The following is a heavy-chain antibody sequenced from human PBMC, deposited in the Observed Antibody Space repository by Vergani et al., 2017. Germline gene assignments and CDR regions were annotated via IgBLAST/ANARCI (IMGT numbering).Heavy chain of an antibody. CDR3: AREERSNTSPFVGD. J-gene: IGHJ4*02. CDR1: GFTFSNSA. V-gene: IGHV3-23*01. CDR2: ISRHGDRT. D-gene: IGHD2/OR15-2a*01. Sequence: EVHLLESGGGQVEAGGSLRLSCVASGFTFSNSAMSWVRQTSGKGLEWVSAISRHGDRTYYADSVKGRFTISRDNSKNTVYLQMNSLKAEDRATYYCAREERSNTSPFVGDWGQGTLVTV.